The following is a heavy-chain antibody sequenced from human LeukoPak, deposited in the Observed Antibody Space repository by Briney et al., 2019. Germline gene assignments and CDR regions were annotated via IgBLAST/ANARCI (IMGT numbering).Heavy chain of an antibody. CDR3: AKEGAYPIIAYDS. CDR1: GFTISNYW. Sequence: WGSLALTCTASGFTISNYWMNWLRQAPGKGLEWVANINQDGSEKYYVYSVKGRFTISRDNAKNSLYLQMNSLRAEDAGVYYCAKEGAYPIIAYDSWGQGTLVTVSS. J-gene: IGHJ5*01. V-gene: IGHV3-7*01. CDR2: INQDGSEK. D-gene: IGHD2/OR15-2a*01.